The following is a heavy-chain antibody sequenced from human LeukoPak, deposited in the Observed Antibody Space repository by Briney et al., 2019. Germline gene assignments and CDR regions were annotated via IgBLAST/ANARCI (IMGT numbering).Heavy chain of an antibody. J-gene: IGHJ4*02. CDR3: AKERDTIFGVAPPDY. CDR1: GFTFSSYG. V-gene: IGHV3-30*02. D-gene: IGHD3-3*01. Sequence: GGSLRLSCAASGFTFSSYGMHWVRQAPGKGLEWVAFIRYDGSNKYYADSVKGRFTISRDNSKNTLYLQMNSLRAEDTAVYYCAKERDTIFGVAPPDYWGQGTLVTVPS. CDR2: IRYDGSNK.